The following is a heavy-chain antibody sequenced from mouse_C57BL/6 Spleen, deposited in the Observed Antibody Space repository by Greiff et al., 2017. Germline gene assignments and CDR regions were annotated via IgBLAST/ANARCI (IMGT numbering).Heavy chain of an antibody. CDR2: ISYDGSN. D-gene: IGHD1-1*01. J-gene: IGHJ4*01. CDR1: GYSITSGYY. CDR3: AREGYGSSPLAMDY. Sequence: DVKLQESGPGLVKPSQSLSLTCSVTGYSITSGYYWNWIRQFPGNKLEWMGNISYDGSNNYNPSLKNRISITRDTSKNQFFLKLNSVTTEDTATYYCAREGYGSSPLAMDYWGQGTSVTVSS. V-gene: IGHV3-6*01.